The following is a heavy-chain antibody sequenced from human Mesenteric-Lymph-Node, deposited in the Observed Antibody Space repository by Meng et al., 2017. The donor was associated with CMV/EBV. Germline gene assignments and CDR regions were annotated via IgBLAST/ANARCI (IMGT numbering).Heavy chain of an antibody. CDR3: ARGSGGMKGFDF. CDR2: IYRSGTT. D-gene: IGHD3-10*01. J-gene: IGHJ5*01. Sequence: LRLSCIVSGGSLGSGDYYWSWMRQYPGKGLEWIGYIYRSGTTYHNPSLKSRIAISIDTSTNEFSLNLTSVTAADTAVYYCARGSGGMKGFDFWGQGTLVTVSS. CDR1: GGSLGSGDYY. V-gene: IGHV4-31*03.